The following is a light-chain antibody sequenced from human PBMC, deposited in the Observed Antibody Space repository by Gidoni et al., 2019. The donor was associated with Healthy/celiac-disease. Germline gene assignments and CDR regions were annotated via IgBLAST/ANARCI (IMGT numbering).Light chain of an antibody. V-gene: IGKV4-1*01. CDR3: QQYYSTPLT. CDR2: WAS. Sequence: DIVMSHSPHSLAVSLGDRATINCKSSQSVLSSSNNKNYLAWYQQKPGQPPKLLIYWASTRESGVPDRFSGSGSGTDFTLTISSLQAEDVAVYYCQQYYSTPLTFXHXTKVDIK. J-gene: IGKJ3*01. CDR1: QSVLSSSNNKNY.